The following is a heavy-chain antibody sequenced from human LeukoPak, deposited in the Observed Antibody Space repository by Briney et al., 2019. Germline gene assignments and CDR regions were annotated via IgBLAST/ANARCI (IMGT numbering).Heavy chain of an antibody. Sequence: PSETLSLTCTVSGGSISNYYWSWIRQRAGKGLEWIGRIHASGSTNYNPSLESRVTMSVDTSKKQFSLNLSSVTAADTAVYFCARDPNSALWGQGTLVTVSS. CDR3: ARDPNSAL. CDR1: GGSISNYY. CDR2: IHASGST. V-gene: IGHV4-4*07. D-gene: IGHD4-23*01. J-gene: IGHJ4*02.